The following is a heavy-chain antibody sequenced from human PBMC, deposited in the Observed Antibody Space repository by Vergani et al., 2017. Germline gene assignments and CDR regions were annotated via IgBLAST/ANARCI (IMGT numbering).Heavy chain of an antibody. J-gene: IGHJ6*02. CDR1: GYTFTSYD. CDR3: ARSLVVPAAPYYYYYGMDV. CDR2: MNPNSGNT. Sequence: QVQLVQSGAEVKKPGASVKVSCKASGYTFTSYDINWVRQATGQGLEWMGWMNPNSGNTGYAQKFQGRVTITADESTSTAYMELSSLRSEDTAVYYCARSLVVPAAPYYYYYGMDVWGQGTTVTVSS. V-gene: IGHV1-8*01. D-gene: IGHD2-2*01.